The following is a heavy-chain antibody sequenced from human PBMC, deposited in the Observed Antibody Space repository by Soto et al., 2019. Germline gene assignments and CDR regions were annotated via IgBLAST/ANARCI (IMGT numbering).Heavy chain of an antibody. CDR1: GYTFTSYG. V-gene: IGHV1-3*01. J-gene: IGHJ5*02. CDR2: INAANGDT. CDR3: VRRHVSATGIDWFDP. Sequence: ASVKVSCKASGYTFTSYGIHWVRQAPGQRLEWMGWINAANGDTKYSPKFQGRVTITRDTSASTAYMELSSLRSEDTAVCYCVRRHVSATGIDWFDPWGQGTLVTLSS. D-gene: IGHD6-13*01.